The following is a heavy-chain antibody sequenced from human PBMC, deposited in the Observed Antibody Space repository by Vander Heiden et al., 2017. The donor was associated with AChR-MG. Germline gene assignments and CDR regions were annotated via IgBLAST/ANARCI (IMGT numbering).Heavy chain of an antibody. J-gene: IGHJ6*03. V-gene: IGHV3-23*01. CDR3: AKNLGPAYYHYYMDI. CDR2: INNNGGSR. D-gene: IGHD7-27*01. Sequence: EVQLLESGGGLVQPGGSLRPSCEAFGFTFHDYTMSWVRQAAGEGLEWVSSINNNGGSRSYAHSVKGRFTISRDNSKNTLHLQINSLRAEDTAIYYCAKNLGPAYYHYYMDIWGKGTTVTVSS. CDR1: GFTFHDYT.